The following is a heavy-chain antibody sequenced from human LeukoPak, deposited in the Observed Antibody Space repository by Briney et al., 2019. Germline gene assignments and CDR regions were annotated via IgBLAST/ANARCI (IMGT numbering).Heavy chain of an antibody. D-gene: IGHD6-19*01. V-gene: IGHV3-7*01. Sequence: GGSLRLYCAASGFTFSSSWMAWVRQAPGKGLEWVANIKEDGTEEYYADTLKGQLTISRDNAKSSLNLQMNSLRVEDTAVYYCARDMGWLALDYWGQGILVTVSS. CDR1: GFTFSSSW. CDR3: ARDMGWLALDY. J-gene: IGHJ4*02. CDR2: IKEDGTEE.